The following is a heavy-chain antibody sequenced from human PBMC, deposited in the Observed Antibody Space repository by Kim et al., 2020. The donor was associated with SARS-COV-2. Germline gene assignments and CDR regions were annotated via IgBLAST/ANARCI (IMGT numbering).Heavy chain of an antibody. CDR3: AALDSVQVPGGI. V-gene: IGHV3-7*01. Sequence: YVDSVNGGFTMSRDNAKNSLYLQMSSLRTEDTAIYYCAALDSVQVPGGIWGQGTLVTVSS. J-gene: IGHJ4*02. D-gene: IGHD3-10*01.